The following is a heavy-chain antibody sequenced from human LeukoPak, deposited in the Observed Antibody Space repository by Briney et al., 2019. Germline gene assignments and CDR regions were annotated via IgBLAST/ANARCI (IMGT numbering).Heavy chain of an antibody. CDR1: GGSFSGYY. V-gene: IGHV4-34*01. Sequence: SETLPLTCAVYGGSFSGYYWSWIRQPPGKGLEWIGEINHSGSTNYNPSLKSRVTISVDTSKNQFSLKLSSVTAADTAVYYCARLSGYSSGWPYDYWGQGTLVTVSS. J-gene: IGHJ4*02. CDR2: INHSGST. D-gene: IGHD6-19*01. CDR3: ARLSGYSSGWPYDY.